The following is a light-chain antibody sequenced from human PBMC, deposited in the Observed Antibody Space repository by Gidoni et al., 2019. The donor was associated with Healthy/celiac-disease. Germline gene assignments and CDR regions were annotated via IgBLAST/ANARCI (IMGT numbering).Light chain of an antibody. Sequence: QSALTQPPSASGSPGQSVTISCTGTSSDVGGYNYVPWYQQHPGKAPKLMISEVSKRPSGVPDRFSGSKSGNTASLTVSGLQAEDEADYYCSSYAGSNNLEVFGGGTKLTVL. V-gene: IGLV2-8*01. CDR2: EVS. CDR3: SSYAGSNNLEV. J-gene: IGLJ3*02. CDR1: SSDVGGYNY.